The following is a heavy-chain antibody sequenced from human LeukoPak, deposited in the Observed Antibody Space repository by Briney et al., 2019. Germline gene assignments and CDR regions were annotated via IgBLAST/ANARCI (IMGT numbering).Heavy chain of an antibody. CDR1: SGSLSTSNYY. J-gene: IGHJ6*03. CDR2: IFYSGST. Sequence: SETLSLTCTVSSGSLSTSNYYWGWVRQPPGTALEWLGNIFYSGSTYYSPSLKSRVTISLDTSRNQFSLKLNSVTAADTAVYYCARDLWIAVAGTWGDYYYYMDVWGKGTTVTISS. V-gene: IGHV4-39*07. D-gene: IGHD6-19*01. CDR3: ARDLWIAVAGTWGDYYYYMDV.